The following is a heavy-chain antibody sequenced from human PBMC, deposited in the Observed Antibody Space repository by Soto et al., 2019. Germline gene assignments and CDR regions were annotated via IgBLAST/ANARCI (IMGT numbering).Heavy chain of an antibody. J-gene: IGHJ5*02. CDR2: TYYRSKWYN. V-gene: IGHV6-1*01. CDR1: GDSVSSNSAA. D-gene: IGHD3-16*01. Sequence: SQTLSLTCAISGDSVSSNSAAWNWIRQSPSRGLEWLGRTYYRSKWYNDYAVSVKSRITINPDTSKNQFSLQLNPVTPEDTAVYYCARVAPGEVVGGSGWFDPWGQGTLVTVSS. CDR3: ARVAPGEVVGGSGWFDP.